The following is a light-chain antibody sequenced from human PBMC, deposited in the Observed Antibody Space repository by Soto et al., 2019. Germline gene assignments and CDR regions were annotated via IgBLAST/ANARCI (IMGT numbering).Light chain of an antibody. V-gene: IGKV1-5*01. CDR3: QQYNSYSWT. Sequence: DIQMTQSPSTLSASVGDRVTITCRASQSISSWLAWYQQKPGKAPKLLIYDASSLESGVTARCSGSGSGTEFTLTISSLQPDDFATYYCQQYNSYSWTFGKGTKVDIK. CDR1: QSISSW. J-gene: IGKJ1*01. CDR2: DAS.